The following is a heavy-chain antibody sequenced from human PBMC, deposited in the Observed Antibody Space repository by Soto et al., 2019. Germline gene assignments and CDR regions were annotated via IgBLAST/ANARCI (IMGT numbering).Heavy chain of an antibody. V-gene: IGHV1-69*02. J-gene: IGHJ3*02. Sequence: AASVKVSCKASGGTFSSYTISWVRQAPGQGLEWMGRIIPILGIANYAQKFQGRVTITADKSTSTAYMELSSLRSEDTAVYYCHSGSYYFIAPYDAFDIWGQGTMVTVSS. CDR2: IIPILGIA. CDR3: HSGSYYFIAPYDAFDI. D-gene: IGHD3-10*01. CDR1: GGTFSSYT.